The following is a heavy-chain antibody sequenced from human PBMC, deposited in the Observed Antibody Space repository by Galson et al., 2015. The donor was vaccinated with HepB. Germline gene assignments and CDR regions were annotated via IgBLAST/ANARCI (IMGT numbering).Heavy chain of an antibody. D-gene: IGHD7-27*01. CDR3: ARTNNWGDAFEI. CDR2: SDLDDEK. Sequence: ALVKPTKTLTLTCTFSEVSLSTRGVRVNWIRQTPGKALEWLARSDLDDEKLYRAALKTRLTLSKGTSENQVVLTRTNMHPVDTGTYYSARTNNWGDAFEIWGQGTMVTVSS. J-gene: IGHJ3*02. V-gene: IGHV2-70*04. CDR1: EVSLSTRGVR.